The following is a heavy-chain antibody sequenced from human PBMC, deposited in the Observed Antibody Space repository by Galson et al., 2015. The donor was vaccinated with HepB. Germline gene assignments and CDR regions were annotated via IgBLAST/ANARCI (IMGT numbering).Heavy chain of an antibody. J-gene: IGHJ4*02. V-gene: IGHV1-24*01. CDR3: ATRSGYYTGVNY. CDR2: FDPEDGET. Sequence: SVKVSCKVSGYTLTELSMHWVRQAPGKGLEWMGGFDPEDGETIYAQKFQGRVTMTEDTSTDTAYMELSSLRSEDTAVYYCATRSGYYTGVNYWGQGTLVTVSS. CDR1: GYTLTELS. D-gene: IGHD3-3*01.